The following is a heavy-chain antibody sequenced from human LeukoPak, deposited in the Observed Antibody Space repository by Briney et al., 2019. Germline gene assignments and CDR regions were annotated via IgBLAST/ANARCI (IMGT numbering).Heavy chain of an antibody. CDR2: IRYDGSNK. Sequence: GGSLRLSCAASGFTFSCYGMHWVRQAPGKGLEWVAFIRYDGSNKYYADSVKGRFTISRDNSKNTLYLQMNSLRAEDTAVYYCAKDKSTFNTAPNYYYMDVWGKGTTVTISS. V-gene: IGHV3-30*02. CDR1: GFTFSCYG. CDR3: AKDKSTFNTAPNYYYMDV. J-gene: IGHJ6*03. D-gene: IGHD5-18*01.